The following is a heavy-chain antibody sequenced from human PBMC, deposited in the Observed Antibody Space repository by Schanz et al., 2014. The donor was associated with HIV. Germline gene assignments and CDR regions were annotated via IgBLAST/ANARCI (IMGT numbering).Heavy chain of an antibody. CDR3: ATSTAAIAVAGIYWFDP. CDR1: GGTFSNYA. J-gene: IGHJ5*02. CDR2: IIPIYRTA. D-gene: IGHD6-19*01. Sequence: QVQLVQSGAEVKKPGSSVKVSCKFSGGTFSNYAITWVRQAPGQGLEWMGGIIPIYRTANYAQKFQGRVTITADRSMSTVHMELRNLRSEDTAMYYCATSTAAIAVAGIYWFDPWGQGTLVTVSS. V-gene: IGHV1-69*06.